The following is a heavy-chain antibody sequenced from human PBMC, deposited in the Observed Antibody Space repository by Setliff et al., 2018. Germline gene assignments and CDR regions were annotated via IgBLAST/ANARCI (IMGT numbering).Heavy chain of an antibody. CDR1: GYTFTESI. CDR2: IGVYSGNT. V-gene: IGHV1-18*01. Sequence: ASVNVSCKASGYTFTESIVSWVRQAPGQGLEWLGWIGVYSGNTYTAQRFQGRVTMTTDTSTNMAYLELRGLRSDDTAVYYCARINFYVSSGYYYAPELWGQGTTVTVSS. D-gene: IGHD3-22*01. J-gene: IGHJ4*02. CDR3: ARINFYVSSGYYYAPEL.